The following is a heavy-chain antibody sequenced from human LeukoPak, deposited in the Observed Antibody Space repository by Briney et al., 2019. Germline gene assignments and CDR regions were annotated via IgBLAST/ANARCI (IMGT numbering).Heavy chain of an antibody. D-gene: IGHD3-16*01. V-gene: IGHV3-7*01. CDR1: GFTFSDYW. Sequence: GGSLRLSYAASGFTFSDYWLSWVRHAPGKGLEWVTNINQDGGGKYYVDSVNGRFTISRDNAKNSLYLQLNSLRAEDTAVYYCARYGWGGYLDSWGQGTLVTVSS. J-gene: IGHJ4*02. CDR3: ARYGWGGYLDS. CDR2: INQDGGGK.